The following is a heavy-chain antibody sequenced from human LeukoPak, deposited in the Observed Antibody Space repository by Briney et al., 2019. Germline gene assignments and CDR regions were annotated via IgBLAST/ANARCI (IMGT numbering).Heavy chain of an antibody. D-gene: IGHD6-19*01. CDR1: GGTFSSYA. V-gene: IGHV1-69*04. J-gene: IGHJ5*02. CDR3: ARASGSGHNNWFDP. Sequence: SVKVSCKASGGTFSSYAISWVRQAPGQGLEWVGRIIPILGIANYAQKFQGRVTMTRNTSISTAYMELSSLRSEDTAVYYCARASGSGHNNWFDPWGQGTLVTVSS. CDR2: IIPILGIA.